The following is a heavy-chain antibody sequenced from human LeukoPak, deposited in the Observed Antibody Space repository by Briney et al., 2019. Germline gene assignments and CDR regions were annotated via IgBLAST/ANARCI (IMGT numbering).Heavy chain of an antibody. CDR1: GYSISSDYY. CDR2: IYHSGST. D-gene: IGHD5-18*01. Sequence: PSETLSLTCTVSGYSISSDYYWGWIRQPPGKGLEWIGSIYHSGSTYYNPSLKSRVTISVDTSKNQFSLKLSSVTAADTAVYYCARGPGYSYGYYYYYYMDVWGKGTTVTVSS. V-gene: IGHV4-38-2*02. J-gene: IGHJ6*03. CDR3: ARGPGYSYGYYYYYYMDV.